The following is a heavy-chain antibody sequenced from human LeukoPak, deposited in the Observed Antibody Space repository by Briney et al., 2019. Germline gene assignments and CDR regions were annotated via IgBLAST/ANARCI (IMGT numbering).Heavy chain of an antibody. J-gene: IGHJ4*02. CDR1: GYTLTELS. CDR3: ATGRITFGGVIVMPFDY. D-gene: IGHD3-16*02. CDR2: FDPEDGET. V-gene: IGHV1-24*01. Sequence: EASVTVSCKVSGYTLTELSMHWVRQAPGKGLEWMGGFDPEDGETIYAQKFQGRVTMTEDTSTDTAYMELSSLRSEDTAVYYCATGRITFGGVIVMPFDYWGQGTLVTVSS.